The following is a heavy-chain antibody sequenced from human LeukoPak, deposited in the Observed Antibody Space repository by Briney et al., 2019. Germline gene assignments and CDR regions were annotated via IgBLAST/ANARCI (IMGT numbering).Heavy chain of an antibody. CDR2: IKQDGSEK. J-gene: IGHJ4*02. V-gene: IGHV3-7*03. CDR1: GFTFSSYW. Sequence: GGSLRLSCAASGFTFSSYWMSWVRQAPGKGLECVANIKQDGSEKYYVDSVKGRFTISRDNAKNSLYLQMNSLRAEDTAVYYCAKDRVTVITSPFDYWGQGTLVTVSS. CDR3: AKDRVTVITSPFDY. D-gene: IGHD4-23*01.